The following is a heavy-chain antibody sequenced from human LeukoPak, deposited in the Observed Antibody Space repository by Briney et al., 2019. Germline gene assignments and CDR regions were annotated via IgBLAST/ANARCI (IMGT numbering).Heavy chain of an antibody. CDR3: AKEGSGSYGAYGFDY. CDR1: GFTFSSYG. J-gene: IGHJ4*02. D-gene: IGHD1-26*01. V-gene: IGHV3-30*02. CDR2: IRYDGSNK. Sequence: GGSLRLSCAASGFTFSSYGMHWVRQAPGKGLEWVACIRYDGSNKYYADSVKGRFTISRDNSKNTLYLQMNSLRAEDTAVYYCAKEGSGSYGAYGFDYWGQGTLVTVSS.